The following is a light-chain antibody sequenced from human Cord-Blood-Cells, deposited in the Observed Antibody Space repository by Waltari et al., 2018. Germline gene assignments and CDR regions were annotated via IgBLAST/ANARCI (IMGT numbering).Light chain of an antibody. CDR1: QSVSSSY. J-gene: IGKJ2*01. Sequence: GERATLSCRASQSVSSSYLAWYQQKPGRAPRLLIYGASSRATGIPDRFSGSGSGTDFTLTISRLEPEDFAVYYCQQYGSSPYTFGQGTKLEIK. CDR3: QQYGSSPYT. CDR2: GAS. V-gene: IGKV3-20*01.